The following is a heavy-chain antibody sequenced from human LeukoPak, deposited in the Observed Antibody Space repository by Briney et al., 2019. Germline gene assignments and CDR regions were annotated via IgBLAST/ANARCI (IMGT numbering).Heavy chain of an antibody. CDR3: AKDGYSSSVDY. Sequence: GGSLRLSCVVSGFSFSDYWMHWVRQAPGKGLVWVSRVNNDGSSTTYADSVKGRFTISRDNAKNTLYLEMNSLRAEDTAVYYCAKDGYSSSVDYWGQGTLVTVSS. CDR1: GFSFSDYW. V-gene: IGHV3-74*01. J-gene: IGHJ4*02. CDR2: VNNDGSST. D-gene: IGHD6-13*01.